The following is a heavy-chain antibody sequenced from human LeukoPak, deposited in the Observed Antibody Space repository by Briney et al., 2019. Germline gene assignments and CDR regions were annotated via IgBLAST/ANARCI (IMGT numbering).Heavy chain of an antibody. Sequence: GGSLRLSCAASGFTFRSYWMHWVRQAPGKGLVWVSHINTDGTRTSYADSVKGRFTISRDNSKNTLYLQMNSLRAEDTAVYYCAKDLNYGDSLTAFDIWGQGTMVTVSS. J-gene: IGHJ3*02. CDR2: INTDGTRT. D-gene: IGHD4-17*01. V-gene: IGHV3-74*01. CDR3: AKDLNYGDSLTAFDI. CDR1: GFTFRSYW.